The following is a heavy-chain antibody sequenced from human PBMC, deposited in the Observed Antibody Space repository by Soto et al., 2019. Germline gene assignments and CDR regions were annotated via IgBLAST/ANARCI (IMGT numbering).Heavy chain of an antibody. Sequence: LSCAASGFTFSSYGMHWVRQAPGKGLEWVAVISYDGSNKYYADSVKGRFTISRDNSKNTLYLQMNSLRAEDTAVYYCAKDMHYCSGGTSIFGMDVWGQGTTVTVSS. V-gene: IGHV3-30*18. J-gene: IGHJ6*02. D-gene: IGHD2-15*01. CDR1: GFTFSSYG. CDR3: AKDMHYCSGGTSIFGMDV. CDR2: ISYDGSNK.